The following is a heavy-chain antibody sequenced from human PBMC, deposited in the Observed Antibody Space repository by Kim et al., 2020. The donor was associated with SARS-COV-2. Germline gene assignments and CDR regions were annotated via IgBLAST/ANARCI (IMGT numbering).Heavy chain of an antibody. CDR3: ASKNSSSSGNWFDP. J-gene: IGHJ5*02. V-gene: IGHV4-30-4*01. CDR1: GGSISSGDYY. D-gene: IGHD6-6*01. Sequence: SETLSLTCTVSGGSISSGDYYWSWIRQPPGKGLEWIGYIYYSGSTYYNPSLKSRVTISVDTSKNQFSLKLSSVTAADTAVYYCASKNSSSSGNWFDPWGQGTLVTVSS. CDR2: IYYSGST.